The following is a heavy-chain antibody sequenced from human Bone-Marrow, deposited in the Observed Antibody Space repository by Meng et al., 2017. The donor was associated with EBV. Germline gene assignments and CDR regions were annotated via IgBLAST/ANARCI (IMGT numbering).Heavy chain of an antibody. D-gene: IGHD3-10*01. J-gene: IGHJ5*02. CDR3: SRGAVRGVIHWFDP. CDR2: IMPIFATA. CDR1: GGDIDTDV. V-gene: IGHV1-69*01. Sequence: FWSQDKRPGSSVNDGCKASGGDIDTDVIGCVQQAPVLIHEWMGLIMPIFATASYAQKFQRRVTITAYESTSTAYMELSSLISEDTAVYYCSRGAVRGVIHWFDPWGQGTLVTVSS.